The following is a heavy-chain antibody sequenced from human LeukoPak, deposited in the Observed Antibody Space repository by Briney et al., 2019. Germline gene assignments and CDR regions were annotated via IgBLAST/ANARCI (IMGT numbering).Heavy chain of an antibody. D-gene: IGHD6-6*01. Sequence: ASVKVSCKVSGYTLTELSMHWVRQAPGKGLEWMGGFDPEDGETIYAQKFQGRVTMTEDTSTDTAYVELSSLRSEDTAVYYCATDWRSIAAPYHDYWGQGTLVTVSS. CDR2: FDPEDGET. CDR3: ATDWRSIAAPYHDY. V-gene: IGHV1-24*01. CDR1: GYTLTELS. J-gene: IGHJ4*02.